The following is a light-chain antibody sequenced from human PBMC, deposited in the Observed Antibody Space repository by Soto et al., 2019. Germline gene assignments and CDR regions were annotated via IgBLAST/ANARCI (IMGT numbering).Light chain of an antibody. J-gene: IGKJ4*01. CDR3: QRYDNWPLT. CDR1: QSISGN. Sequence: EIVMTQSPATLSVSPGESATLSCRASQSISGNVAWYQQKPGLAPRLLMYHTSTRATGVPARFSGSGSGTEFSLTISSLQSEDSAVYFCQRYDNWPLTFGGGTKVDIK. V-gene: IGKV3-15*01. CDR2: HTS.